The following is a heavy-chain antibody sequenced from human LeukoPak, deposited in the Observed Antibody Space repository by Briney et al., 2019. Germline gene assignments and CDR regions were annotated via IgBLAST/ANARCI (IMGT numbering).Heavy chain of an antibody. CDR2: IKQDGSEK. D-gene: IGHD3-22*01. CDR3: VRGFDYDSSGYFRSVDY. Sequence: GGSLRLSCAASGFTFSSYWMSWVRQAPGKGLEWVANIKQDGSEKYYVDSVKGRFTISRDNAKNSLYLQMNSLRAEDAAVYYCVRGFDYDSSGYFRSVDYWGQGTLVTVSS. CDR1: GFTFSSYW. V-gene: IGHV3-7*04. J-gene: IGHJ4*02.